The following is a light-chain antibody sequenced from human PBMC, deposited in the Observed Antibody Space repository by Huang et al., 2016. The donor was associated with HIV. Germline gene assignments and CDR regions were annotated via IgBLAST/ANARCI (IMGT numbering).Light chain of an antibody. CDR2: GAS. J-gene: IGKJ5*01. CDR3: QQYDSSQGIS. V-gene: IGKV3-20*01. CDR1: QTIKNIY. Sequence: EIVLTQSPDTLSLSPGERATVSCRVSQTIKNIYLAWHQQKPGQGPRLLIYGASSRATDSPDRFRGSGSGTDFTLTINRLEPEDFAVYYCQQYDSSQGISFGQGTRLEMK.